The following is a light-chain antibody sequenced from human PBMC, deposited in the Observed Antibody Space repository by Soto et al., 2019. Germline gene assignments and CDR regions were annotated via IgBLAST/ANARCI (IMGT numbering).Light chain of an antibody. Sequence: DIQMTQSPSTLSASVGDSVIITCRASQTIGSWWAWYQQKPGKVPKLLIHKASSLESGVSSRFSGSGSGTEFTLTIRSLQPDDFATYYCQQYSSLSAFGPGTKVHIK. CDR2: KAS. V-gene: IGKV1-5*03. J-gene: IGKJ3*01. CDR1: QTIGSW. CDR3: QQYSSLSA.